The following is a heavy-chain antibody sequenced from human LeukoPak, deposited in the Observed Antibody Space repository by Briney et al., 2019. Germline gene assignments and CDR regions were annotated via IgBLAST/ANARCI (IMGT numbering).Heavy chain of an antibody. Sequence: WASVKVSCKASGYTFTGYYMHWVRQAPGQGLEWMGWISAYNGNTNYAQKLQGRVTMTTDTSTSTAYMELRSLRSDDTAVYYCARLPADTAGWCFDYWGQGTLVTVSS. J-gene: IGHJ4*02. CDR1: GYTFTGYY. CDR2: ISAYNGNT. D-gene: IGHD6-19*01. V-gene: IGHV1-18*04. CDR3: ARLPADTAGWCFDY.